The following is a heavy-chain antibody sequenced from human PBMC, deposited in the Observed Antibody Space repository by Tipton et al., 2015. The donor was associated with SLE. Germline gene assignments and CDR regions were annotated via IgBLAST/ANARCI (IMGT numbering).Heavy chain of an antibody. Sequence: TLSLTCTVSDGSISSSNYYWGWIRQPPGKGLEWIGEINHSGSTTYNPSLKSRVTISVDTSKNQFSLRLTSVTAADTAVYYCARTDYYGLAGNWGQGTLVTVSS. CDR2: INHSGST. CDR3: ARTDYYGLAGN. J-gene: IGHJ4*02. D-gene: IGHD3-10*01. CDR1: DGSISSSNYY. V-gene: IGHV4-39*07.